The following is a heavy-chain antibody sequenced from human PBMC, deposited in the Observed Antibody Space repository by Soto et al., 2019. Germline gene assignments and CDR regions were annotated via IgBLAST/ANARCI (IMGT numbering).Heavy chain of an antibody. D-gene: IGHD1-1*01. V-gene: IGHV1-69*01. CDR3: ATRGTTGRWLAFADY. J-gene: IGHJ4*02. CDR2: IIPISGRT. Sequence: QVQLLQSGAEVKRPGSSVKVSCEASGGTFSSLGFTWVRQAPGQGLEWMGGIIPISGRTTFAQKFQGRVTISADESTRATYMELTTLTSEDPAMYYCATRGTTGRWLAFADYWGQGTLVTVSS. CDR1: GGTFSSLG.